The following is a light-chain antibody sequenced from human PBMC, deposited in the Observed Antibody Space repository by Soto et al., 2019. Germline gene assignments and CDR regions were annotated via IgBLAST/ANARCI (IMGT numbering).Light chain of an antibody. CDR2: DVT. CDR3: TPFADTNTLT. CDR1: SSDVGGYNH. Sequence: QSALTQPPSASGSPGQSVTISCTGTSSDVGGYNHVSWFQQHPGKAPNIMIYDVTKRPSGVPDRFSGSKSGNTASLTVSGLQAEDEADSYCTPFADTNTLTFGGGTQLTVL. J-gene: IGLJ2*01. V-gene: IGLV2-8*01.